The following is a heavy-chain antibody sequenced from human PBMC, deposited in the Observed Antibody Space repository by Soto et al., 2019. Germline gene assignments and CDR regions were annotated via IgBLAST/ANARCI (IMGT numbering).Heavy chain of an antibody. Sequence: GGSLRLSCTGSGFTFGAYTMSWVRQAPGKGLEWVGSIRSTAYGAPTDVAASVKGRCTISRDDSNGTAYLQMNSLKTEDAAVYYSTIIKEWLLRRRFRYPGMDVWGEGSTVTVSS. CDR3: TIIKEWLLRRRFRYPGMDV. CDR1: GFTFGAYT. V-gene: IGHV3-49*04. J-gene: IGHJ6*04. D-gene: IGHD6-19*01. CDR2: IRSTAYGAPT.